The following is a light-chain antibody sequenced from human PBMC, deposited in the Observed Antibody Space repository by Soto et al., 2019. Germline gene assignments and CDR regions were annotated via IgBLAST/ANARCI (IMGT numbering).Light chain of an antibody. CDR1: SSDVGGYNS. Sequence: QSVLTQPASVSGSPGQSITISCTGTSSDVGGYNSVSWYQQHPGKAPKLMIYEVSHRPSGVSNRLSGSKSANTASLTISGLQAEDEADYYCSSFTTSTTYVFGTGTKVTVL. CDR2: EVS. CDR3: SSFTTSTTYV. J-gene: IGLJ1*01. V-gene: IGLV2-14*01.